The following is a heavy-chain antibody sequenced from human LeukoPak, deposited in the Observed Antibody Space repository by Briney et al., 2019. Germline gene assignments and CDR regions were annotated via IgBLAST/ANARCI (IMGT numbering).Heavy chain of an antibody. CDR2: IRGRSDTT. CDR1: GFTFSSYG. D-gene: IGHD3-3*01. J-gene: IGHJ3*02. CDR3: ARTYDFGIGPPGDAFDN. Sequence: PGGSLRLSCAASGFTFSSYGIHWVRQAPGKGLEWIAFIRGRSDTTYYADSVQGRFTISRDNAEDSVYLQMNSLRVEDTAVYYCARTYDFGIGPPGDAFDNWGQGTLVTVFS. V-gene: IGHV3-48*01.